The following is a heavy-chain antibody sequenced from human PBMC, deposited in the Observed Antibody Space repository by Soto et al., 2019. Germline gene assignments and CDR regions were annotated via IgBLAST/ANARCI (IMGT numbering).Heavy chain of an antibody. CDR1: GFTFSSYW. CDR2: IKQDGSEK. V-gene: IGHV3-7*01. CDR3: ARDFYDFWSGYHPHYFDH. Sequence: EVQLVESGGGLVQPGGSLRLSCAASGFTFSSYWMNWVRQAPGKGLEWVANIKQDGSEKYYVDSVKGRFTISRDNAKNSLYLQMNTLRAEDTAVYYCARDFYDFWSGYHPHYFDHWGQGNLVTVSS. D-gene: IGHD3-3*01. J-gene: IGHJ4*02.